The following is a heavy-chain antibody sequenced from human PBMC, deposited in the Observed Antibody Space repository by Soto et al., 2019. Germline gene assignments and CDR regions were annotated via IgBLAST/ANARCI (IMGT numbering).Heavy chain of an antibody. D-gene: IGHD2-8*01. Sequence: PGGPLRLSCAASGFTSINYWLSWVRQAPGKGLEWVANIKQDGSEKYYVDSVKGRFTISRDNAKNSLYLQMNNLRAEDTAVYYCARQYRMVYDVYYYYMDVWGKGTTVTVSS. CDR3: ARQYRMVYDVYYYYMDV. V-gene: IGHV3-7*01. J-gene: IGHJ6*03. CDR2: IKQDGSEK. CDR1: GFTSINYW.